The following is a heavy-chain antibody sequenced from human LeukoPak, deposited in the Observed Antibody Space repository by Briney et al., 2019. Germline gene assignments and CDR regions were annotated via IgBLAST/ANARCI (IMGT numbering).Heavy chain of an antibody. Sequence: PGGSLRLSCAASGFTFSSYAMHWVRQAPGKGLEWVAAILHDGSNKYYADSVKGRFTISRDNSKSTLSLQMNSLRADDTAVYYCGRDGDSSGYFYFDNWGQGTLVTVSS. CDR2: ILHDGSNK. D-gene: IGHD3-22*01. J-gene: IGHJ4*02. V-gene: IGHV3-30-3*01. CDR3: GRDGDSSGYFYFDN. CDR1: GFTFSSYA.